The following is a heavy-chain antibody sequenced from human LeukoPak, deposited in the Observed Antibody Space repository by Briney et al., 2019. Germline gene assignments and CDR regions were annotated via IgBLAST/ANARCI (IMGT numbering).Heavy chain of an antibody. Sequence: SETLSLTCAVYGGSFSGFYWSWVRQPPGKGLEWIGEVTRTGDINYNPSLKSRVTLSLDASQNQFSLTVNSVTAADTAVYFCARLSLMNPQLSYWYFDVWGRGTLVTVSS. CDR3: ARLSLMNPQLSYWYFDV. CDR2: VTRTGDI. D-gene: IGHD1-1*01. CDR1: GGSFSGFY. J-gene: IGHJ2*01. V-gene: IGHV4-34*01.